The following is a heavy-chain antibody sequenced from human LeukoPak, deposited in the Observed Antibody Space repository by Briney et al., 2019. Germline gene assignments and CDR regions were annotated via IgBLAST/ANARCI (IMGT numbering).Heavy chain of an antibody. Sequence: GGSLRLSCAASGFTVSSNYMSWVRQAPGKGLEWVSVIYSGGSTYYADSVKGRFTISRDNSKNTLYLQMNSLRAEDTAVYYCASTNYYDSSGYGYWGQGNPGHRLL. D-gene: IGHD3-22*01. CDR3: ASTNYYDSSGYGY. CDR1: GFTVSSNY. CDR2: IYSGGST. V-gene: IGHV3-53*01. J-gene: IGHJ4*02.